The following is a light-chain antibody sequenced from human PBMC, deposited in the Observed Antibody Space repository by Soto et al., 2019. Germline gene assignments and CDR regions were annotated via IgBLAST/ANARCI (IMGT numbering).Light chain of an antibody. V-gene: IGLV4-69*01. CDR1: SGHSNYP. Sequence: QPVLTQSPSASASLGASVKLTCTLNSGHSNYPIAWHQHQPGKGPRFLMKVNNDGSHSKGDGIPDRFSGSSSGAERYLTVSSLQSEDEADYYGQTWGIGTLVFGGGTTLTVL. J-gene: IGLJ2*01. CDR3: QTWGIGTLV. CDR2: VNNDGSH.